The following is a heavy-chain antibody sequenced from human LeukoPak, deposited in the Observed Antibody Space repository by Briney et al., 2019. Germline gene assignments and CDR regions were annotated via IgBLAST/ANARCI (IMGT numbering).Heavy chain of an antibody. J-gene: IGHJ4*02. V-gene: IGHV3-33*06. CDR3: AKDLFWGSGSWSGRDY. Sequence: PGGSLRLSCAASGFTFSSYGMHWVRQAPGKGLEWVAVIWYDGSNKYYADSVKGRFTISRDNSKNTLYLQMNSLRAEDTAVYYCAKDLFWGSGSWSGRDYWGQGTLVTVSS. CDR2: IWYDGSNK. CDR1: GFTFSSYG. D-gene: IGHD3-22*01.